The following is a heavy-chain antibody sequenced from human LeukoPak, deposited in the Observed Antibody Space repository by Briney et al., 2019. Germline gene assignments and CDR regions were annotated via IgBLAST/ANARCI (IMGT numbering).Heavy chain of an antibody. J-gene: IGHJ6*02. D-gene: IGHD1-7*01. CDR1: GGSISSYY. Sequence: PSETLSLTCTVSGGSISSYYWSWIRQPAGKGLEWIGRIYTSGSTNYNPSLKSRVTMSVDTSKNQFSLKLSSVTAADTAVYYCARDGNNWNYVVYGMDVWGQRTTVTVSS. CDR2: IYTSGST. V-gene: IGHV4-4*07. CDR3: ARDGNNWNYVVYGMDV.